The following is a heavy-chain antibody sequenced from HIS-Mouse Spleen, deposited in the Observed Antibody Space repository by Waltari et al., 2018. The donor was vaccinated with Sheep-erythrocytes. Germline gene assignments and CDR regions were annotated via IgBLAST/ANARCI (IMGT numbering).Heavy chain of an antibody. Sequence: QVQLQQWGAGLLKPSETLSLNCAAYGGSFSGYYWSWIRQPPGKGLEWIGEINHSGSTNYNPSLKSRVTISVDTSKNQFSLKLSSVTAADTAVYYCALSVDLAGAFDIWGQGTMVTVSS. V-gene: IGHV4-34*01. CDR2: INHSGST. D-gene: IGHD6-19*01. CDR3: ALSVDLAGAFDI. J-gene: IGHJ3*02. CDR1: GGSFSGYY.